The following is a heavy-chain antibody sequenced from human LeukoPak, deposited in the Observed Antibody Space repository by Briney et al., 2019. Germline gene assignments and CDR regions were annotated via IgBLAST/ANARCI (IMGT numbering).Heavy chain of an antibody. Sequence: GGSPRLSCAASGFTFSTYVMSWVRQAPGKGLVWVAGFVSSGVSANYADSVKGRFTISRDNTKNTLYLQMNSLSAEDTAVYYCAKFSGWPTNYFDYWGQGTLVTVSS. CDR2: FVSSGVSA. CDR1: GFTFSTYV. V-gene: IGHV3-23*01. D-gene: IGHD6-19*01. CDR3: AKFSGWPTNYFDY. J-gene: IGHJ4*02.